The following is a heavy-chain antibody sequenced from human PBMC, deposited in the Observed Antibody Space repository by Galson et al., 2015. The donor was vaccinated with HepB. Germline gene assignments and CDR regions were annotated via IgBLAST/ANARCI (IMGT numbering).Heavy chain of an antibody. CDR2: ISGSGSDT. CDR3: AKAVQLYFIGLSYYFDY. J-gene: IGHJ4*02. V-gene: IGHV3-23*01. Sequence: SLRLSCAASGLTFSSYAMSWVRQAPGKGLEWVPSISGSGSDTYYADSVKGRFTISRDNSKNTLYLQMNSLRAEDTAVYYCAKAVQLYFIGLSYYFDYWGQGTLVTVSS. CDR1: GLTFSSYA. D-gene: IGHD2/OR15-2a*01.